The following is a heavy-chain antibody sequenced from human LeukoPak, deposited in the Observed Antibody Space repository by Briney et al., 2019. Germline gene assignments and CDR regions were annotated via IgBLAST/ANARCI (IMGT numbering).Heavy chain of an antibody. J-gene: IGHJ3*02. CDR1: GGSISSDSYY. CDR2: ISTSGST. Sequence: PSETLSLTCTVSGGSISSDSYYWSWIRQPAGKGLEWTGRISTSGSTNYSPSLKTRVTISVDTSKNQFSLKLSSVTAADTAVYYCARLAVKGCSGTSCYTNAFDIWGQGTMFTVSS. V-gene: IGHV4-61*02. D-gene: IGHD2-2*02. CDR3: ARLAVKGCSGTSCYTNAFDI.